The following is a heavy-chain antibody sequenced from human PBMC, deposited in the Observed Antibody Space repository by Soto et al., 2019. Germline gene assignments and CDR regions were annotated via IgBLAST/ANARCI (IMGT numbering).Heavy chain of an antibody. CDR3: AKDLSIAAAGWPPRQYYYGMDV. Sequence: GGSLRLSCAASGFTFSSYGMHWVRQAPGKGLEWVAVISYDGSNKYYADSVRGRFTISRDNSKNTLYLQMNSLRAEDTAVYYCAKDLSIAAAGWPPRQYYYGMDVWGQGTTVTVSS. J-gene: IGHJ6*02. V-gene: IGHV3-30*18. CDR2: ISYDGSNK. CDR1: GFTFSSYG. D-gene: IGHD6-13*01.